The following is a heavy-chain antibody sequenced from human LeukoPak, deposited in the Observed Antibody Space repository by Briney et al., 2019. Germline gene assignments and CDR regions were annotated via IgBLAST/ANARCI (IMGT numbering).Heavy chain of an antibody. J-gene: IGHJ4*02. Sequence: PGGSLRLXCAASGFTFSSYSMNWVRQAPGKGLEWVSSISSSSSYIYYADSVKGRFTISRDNAKNSLYLQMNSLRAEDTAVYYCARVLNANEGYYYDSSGYSNDYWGQGTLVTVSS. CDR3: ARVLNANEGYYYDSSGYSNDY. CDR2: ISSSSSYI. CDR1: GFTFSSYS. V-gene: IGHV3-21*01. D-gene: IGHD3-22*01.